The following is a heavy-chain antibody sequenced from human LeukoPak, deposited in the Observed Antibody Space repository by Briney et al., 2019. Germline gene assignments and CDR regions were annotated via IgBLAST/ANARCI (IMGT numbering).Heavy chain of an antibody. CDR3: AGEYCSGGSCRQGFDY. J-gene: IGHJ4*02. CDR1: GYTFTDYY. D-gene: IGHD2-15*01. Sequence: ASVKVSCKASGYTFTDYYMHWVRQAPGQGLERMGWINPNSGDTKHAQNFQGKVTLTRDTSISTAYMELSSLRSDDSAVYYCAGEYCSGGSCRQGFDYWGQGTLVTVSS. CDR2: INPNSGDT. V-gene: IGHV1-2*02.